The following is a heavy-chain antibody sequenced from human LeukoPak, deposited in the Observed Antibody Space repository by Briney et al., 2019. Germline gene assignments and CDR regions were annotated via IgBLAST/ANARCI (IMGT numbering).Heavy chain of an antibody. CDR3: AKDRYYVSGSYYHDAFDI. CDR2: ISGSGGST. V-gene: IGHV3-23*01. D-gene: IGHD3-10*01. CDR1: GFTLSAYA. J-gene: IGHJ3*02. Sequence: PGGSLRLSCAASGFTLSAYAMNWVRQAPGKGLEWVSAISGSGGSTYYADSVKGRFTISRDNSRNTLYLQMSSLRAEDTAVYYCAKDRYYVSGSYYHDAFDIWGQGTMVTVSS.